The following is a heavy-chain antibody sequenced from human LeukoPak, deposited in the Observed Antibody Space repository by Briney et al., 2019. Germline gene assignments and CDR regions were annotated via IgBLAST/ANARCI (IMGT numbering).Heavy chain of an antibody. CDR3: AREYGSGSYSTHFDY. CDR1: GGSISSSSYY. J-gene: IGHJ4*02. CDR2: IYYSGST. V-gene: IGHV4-61*01. D-gene: IGHD3-10*01. Sequence: PSETLSLTCTVSGGSISSSSYYWSWIRQPPGKGLEWIGYIYYSGSTNYNPSLKSRVTISVDTSKNQFSLKLSSVTAADTAVYYCAREYGSGSYSTHFDYWGQGTLVTVSS.